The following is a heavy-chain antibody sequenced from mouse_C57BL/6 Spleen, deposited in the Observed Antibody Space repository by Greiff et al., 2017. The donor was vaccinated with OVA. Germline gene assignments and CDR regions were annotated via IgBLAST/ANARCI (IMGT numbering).Heavy chain of an antibody. Sequence: QVQLKESGAELVRPGASVKLSCKASGYTFTDYYINWVKQRPGQGLEWIARIYPGSGNTYYNAKFKGKATLTAEKSSSTAYMQLSSLTSEDSAVYFCARSDDCSNPYYFDYWGQGTTLTVSS. CDR1: GYTFTDYY. CDR3: ARSDDCSNPYYFDY. V-gene: IGHV1-76*01. J-gene: IGHJ2*01. CDR2: IYPGSGNT. D-gene: IGHD2-5*01.